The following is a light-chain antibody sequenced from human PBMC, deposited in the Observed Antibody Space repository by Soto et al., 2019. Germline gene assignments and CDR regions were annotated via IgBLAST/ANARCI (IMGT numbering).Light chain of an antibody. CDR2: GAS. Sequence: EIVLTQSPGTLSLSPGERATLSCRASQSVSSSYLAWYQQKPGQAPRLLIYGASSRATGIPDRFSGSGSGNDFPITISRLEHEYFAVYYCQQYGSSPTTFGQGTKVEIK. CDR1: QSVSSSY. CDR3: QQYGSSPTT. V-gene: IGKV3-20*01. J-gene: IGKJ1*01.